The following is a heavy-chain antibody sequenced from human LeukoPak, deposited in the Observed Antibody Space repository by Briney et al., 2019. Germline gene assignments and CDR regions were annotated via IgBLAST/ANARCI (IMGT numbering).Heavy chain of an antibody. J-gene: IGHJ4*02. V-gene: IGHV3-7*01. CDR2: IKQDGSQK. CDR3: ATYKLYDTRSHSVRGDY. Sequence: GGSLRLSCAASGFTFSSYAMSWVRQAPGKGLEWVANIKQDGSQKNYVDSVKGRFTISRDNAKNSLYLQMNSLRAEDTAVYYCATYKLYDTRSHSVRGDYWGQGTLVTVSS. D-gene: IGHD3-22*01. CDR1: GFTFSSYA.